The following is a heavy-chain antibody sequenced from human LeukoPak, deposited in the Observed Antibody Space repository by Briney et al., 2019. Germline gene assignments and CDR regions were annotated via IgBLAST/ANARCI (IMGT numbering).Heavy chain of an antibody. V-gene: IGHV3-23*01. CDR3: AKDRSWAATTTRLYSFDY. D-gene: IGHD1-26*01. CDR2: ISGSGGST. CDR1: GFTFSSYS. J-gene: IGHJ4*02. Sequence: GGSLRLSCAASGFTFSSYSMNWVRQAPGKGLEWVSGISGSGGSTYYADSVKGRFTISRDNSKNTLYLQMSSLRAEDTAAYYCAKDRSWAATTTRLYSFDYWGQGTLVTVSS.